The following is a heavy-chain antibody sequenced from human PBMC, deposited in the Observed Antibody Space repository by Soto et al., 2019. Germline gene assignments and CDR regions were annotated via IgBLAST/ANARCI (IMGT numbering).Heavy chain of an antibody. CDR3: ARGGLWFGEFSDAFDI. Sequence: GGSLRLSCAASGFTFSSYSMNWVRQAPGKGLEWVAYISSGRSDKYYADSVKGRFTISRDNAKNSLYLQMNSLRAEDTAVYCCARGGLWFGEFSDAFDIWGQGTMVTVSS. V-gene: IGHV3-21*05. J-gene: IGHJ3*02. D-gene: IGHD3-10*01. CDR2: ISSGRSDK. CDR1: GFTFSSYS.